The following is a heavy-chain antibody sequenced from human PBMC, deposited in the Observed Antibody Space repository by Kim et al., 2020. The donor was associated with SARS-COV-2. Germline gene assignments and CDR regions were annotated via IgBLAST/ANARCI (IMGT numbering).Heavy chain of an antibody. CDR3: ASNTPFFLGELSSL. V-gene: IGHV1-69*01. D-gene: IGHD3-16*02. J-gene: IGHJ4*02. Sequence: AQKFQGRVTITADESTSTAYMELSSLRSEDTAVYYCASNTPFFLGELSSLWGQGTLVTVSS.